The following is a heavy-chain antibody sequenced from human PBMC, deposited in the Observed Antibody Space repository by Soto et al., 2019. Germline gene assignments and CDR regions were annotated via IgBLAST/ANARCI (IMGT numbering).Heavy chain of an antibody. Sequence: LRLSCAASGFTFSNAWMSWVRQAPGKGLEWVGRIKSKTDGGTTDYAAPVKGRFTISRDDSKNTLYLQMNSLKTEDTAVYYCTTGPGMVYAIRYYWGQGTLVTVSS. J-gene: IGHJ4*02. CDR2: IKSKTDGGTT. CDR1: GFTFSNAW. V-gene: IGHV3-15*01. D-gene: IGHD2-8*01. CDR3: TTGPGMVYAIRYY.